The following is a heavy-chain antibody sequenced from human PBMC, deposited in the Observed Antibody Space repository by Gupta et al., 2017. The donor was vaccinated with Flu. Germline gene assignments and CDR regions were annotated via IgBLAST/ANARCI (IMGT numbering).Heavy chain of an antibody. V-gene: IGHV3-23*01. J-gene: IGHJ4*02. CDR1: GFTFSSHA. CDR2: VSGNGGTT. D-gene: IGHD2-2*01. CDR3: ARENAFFDY. Sequence: EVQLLESGGGLVQPGGSLRLSCAASGFTFSSHAMSWVRQAPGKGLDWVSTVSGNGGTTYYADSVKGRFPISRDNSENTLYLQMNSLRAEDTAVYYCARENAFFDYWGQGTLVTVSS.